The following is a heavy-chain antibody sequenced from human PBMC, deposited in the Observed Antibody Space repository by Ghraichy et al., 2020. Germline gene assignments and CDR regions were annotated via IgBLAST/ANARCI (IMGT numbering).Heavy chain of an antibody. D-gene: IGHD6-13*01. V-gene: IGHV5-51*01. CDR3: ARIEAAAGSYYFDY. J-gene: IGHJ4*02. Sequence: GGSLNISCKGSGYSFTSYWIGWVRQMPGKGLEWMGIIYPGDSDTRYSPSLQGQVTISADKSTSTAYLQWSSLKASDTAMYYCARIEAAAGSYYFDYWGQGTLVTVSS. CDR2: IYPGDSDT. CDR1: GYSFTSYW.